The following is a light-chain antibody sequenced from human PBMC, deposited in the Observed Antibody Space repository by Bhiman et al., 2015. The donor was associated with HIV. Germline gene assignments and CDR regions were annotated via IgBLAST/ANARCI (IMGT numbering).Light chain of an antibody. Sequence: QSALTQPASVSGSPGQSITISCTGTSSDVGNYNLVSWYQQYPGKAPKLMIYEVSKRPSGVSNRFSGSKSGNTASLTISGLQAEDEADYYCCSYGGTLVFGGGTKLTVL. V-gene: IGLV2-23*02. CDR3: CSYGGTLV. CDR2: EVS. CDR1: SSDVGNYNL. J-gene: IGLJ2*01.